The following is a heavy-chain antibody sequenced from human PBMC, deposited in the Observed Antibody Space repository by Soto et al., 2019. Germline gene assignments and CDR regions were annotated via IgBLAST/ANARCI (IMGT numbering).Heavy chain of an antibody. Sequence: LSLTCAVYGGSFSGYYWSWIRQPPGKGLEWIGEINHSGSTNYNPSLKSRVTISVDTSKNQFSLKLSSVTAADTAVYYCARGPSKAGYSSSWYYYYGMDVWGQGTTVTVSS. J-gene: IGHJ6*02. CDR1: GGSFSGYY. D-gene: IGHD6-13*01. CDR2: INHSGST. CDR3: ARGPSKAGYSSSWYYYYGMDV. V-gene: IGHV4-34*01.